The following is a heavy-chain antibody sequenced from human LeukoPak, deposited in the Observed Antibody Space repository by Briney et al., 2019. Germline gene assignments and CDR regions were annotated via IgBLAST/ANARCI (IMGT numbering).Heavy chain of an antibody. CDR3: AKDFSSSFGGTVDY. CDR2: ISGSGGST. V-gene: IGHV3-23*01. J-gene: IGHJ4*02. D-gene: IGHD6-6*01. CDR1: GFTFSGYA. Sequence: GGSLRLSCAASGFTFSGYAMSWVRQAPGKGLEWVSAISGSGGSTYYADSVKGRFTISRDNSKNTLYLQMNSPRAEDTAVYYCAKDFSSSFGGTVDYWGQGTLVTVSS.